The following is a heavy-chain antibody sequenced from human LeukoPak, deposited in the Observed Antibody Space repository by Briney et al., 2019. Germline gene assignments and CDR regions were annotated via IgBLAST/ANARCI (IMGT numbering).Heavy chain of an antibody. V-gene: IGHV4-61*01. J-gene: IGHJ4*02. Sequence: SETLSLTCTVSGGSISSDTYYWSWVRQPPGKGLEWIGYIYYSGSTNYNPSLKSRVTISVDTSKNQFSLKLSSVTAADTAVYYCARGLWSSTAYYFDYWGRGTLVTVSS. CDR2: IYYSGST. D-gene: IGHD2-2*01. CDR1: GGSISSDTYY. CDR3: ARGLWSSTAYYFDY.